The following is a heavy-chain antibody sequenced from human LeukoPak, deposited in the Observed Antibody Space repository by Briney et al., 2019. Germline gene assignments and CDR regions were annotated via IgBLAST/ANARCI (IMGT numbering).Heavy chain of an antibody. Sequence: ASVKVSCKASGYTFTGYYMHWVRQAPGQGLEWMGWINPNSGDTNYAQKFQGRVTMTRDTSISTAYMELSRLRSDDTAVYYCGRTGGYSSPLGVWGQGTLVTVSS. CDR3: GRTGGYSSPLGV. V-gene: IGHV1-2*02. D-gene: IGHD5-18*01. CDR2: INPNSGDT. J-gene: IGHJ4*02. CDR1: GYTFTGYY.